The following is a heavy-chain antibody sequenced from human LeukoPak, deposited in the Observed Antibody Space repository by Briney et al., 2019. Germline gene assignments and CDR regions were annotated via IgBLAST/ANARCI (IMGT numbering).Heavy chain of an antibody. Sequence: ASVKVSCKASGYTFTSYAMHWVRQAPGQGLEWMGWINAGNGNTKYSQKFQGRVTITRDTSASTAYMELSSLRSEDTAVYYCARDIGYSSGWYGYWGQGTLVTVSS. CDR2: INAGNGNT. D-gene: IGHD6-19*01. CDR3: ARDIGYSSGWYGY. CDR1: GYTFTSYA. J-gene: IGHJ4*02. V-gene: IGHV1-3*01.